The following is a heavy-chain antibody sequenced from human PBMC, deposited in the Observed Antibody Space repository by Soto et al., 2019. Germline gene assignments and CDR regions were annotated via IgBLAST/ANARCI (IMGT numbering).Heavy chain of an antibody. CDR1: GYTFTSYA. Sequence: QVQLVQSGAEVKKPGASVKVSCKASGYTFTSYAMHWVRQAPGQRLEWMGWINAGNGNTKYSQKFQGRVTITRDTSASPAYMELSSMRSEDTAVYYCARDPGYSYGYNWGQGTLVTVSS. V-gene: IGHV1-3*01. D-gene: IGHD5-18*01. J-gene: IGHJ4*02. CDR3: ARDPGYSYGYN. CDR2: INAGNGNT.